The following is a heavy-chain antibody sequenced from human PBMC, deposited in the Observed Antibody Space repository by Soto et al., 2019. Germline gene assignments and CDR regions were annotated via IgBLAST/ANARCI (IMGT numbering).Heavy chain of an antibody. CDR3: AKDSPVADY. Sequence: PAGSLRLSCAASGFTFSNYGMHWVRQAPGKGLEWVAVISYDGSNKYYADSVKGRFTISRDDSKNTLYLQMNSLRTEDTALYYCAKDSPVADYWGQGTLVTVSS. J-gene: IGHJ4*02. D-gene: IGHD6-19*01. CDR2: ISYDGSNK. CDR1: GFTFSNYG. V-gene: IGHV3-30*18.